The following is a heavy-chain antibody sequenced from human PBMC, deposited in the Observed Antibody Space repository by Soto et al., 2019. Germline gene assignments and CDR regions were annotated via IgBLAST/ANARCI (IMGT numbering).Heavy chain of an antibody. Sequence: VSSVKVSCKASGGTFSSYAISWVRQAPGQGLEWMGGIIPIFGTANYAQKFQGRVTITADKSTSTAYMELSSLRSEDTAVYYCAVSSPKADLVVVVAAALDIWG. J-gene: IGHJ3*02. CDR2: IIPIFGTA. V-gene: IGHV1-69*06. D-gene: IGHD2-15*01. CDR3: AVSSPKADLVVVVAAALDI. CDR1: GGTFSSYA.